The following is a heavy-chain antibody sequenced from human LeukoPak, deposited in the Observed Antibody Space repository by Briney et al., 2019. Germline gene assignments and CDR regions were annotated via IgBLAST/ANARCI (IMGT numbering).Heavy chain of an antibody. Sequence: SVKVSCKASGGTFSSYAISWVRQAPGQGLEWMGGIIPIFGTANYAQKFQGRVTITADESTSTAYMELSSLRSEDTAVYYCASSSHGSYYISWFDPWGQGTLVTVSS. CDR2: IIPIFGTA. D-gene: IGHD1-26*01. CDR1: GGTFSSYA. CDR3: ASSSHGSYYISWFDP. J-gene: IGHJ5*02. V-gene: IGHV1-69*13.